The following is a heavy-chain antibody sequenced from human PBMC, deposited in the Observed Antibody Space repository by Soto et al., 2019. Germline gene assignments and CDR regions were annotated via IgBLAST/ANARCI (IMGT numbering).Heavy chain of an antibody. J-gene: IGHJ4*02. CDR1: GGSVSSGSYY. D-gene: IGHD3-3*01. V-gene: IGHV4-61*01. CDR2: LYYSGST. Sequence: QVQLQESGPGLVKASETLSLTCTVSGGSVSSGSYYWSWIRQPPGKGLEYIGYLYYSGSTNYNPSLKSRVTISVDTPKNQFSLKLTSVTAADTAIYYCARGQAFWTGYYRMPYYFDYWGQGTLVTVSS. CDR3: ARGQAFWTGYYRMPYYFDY.